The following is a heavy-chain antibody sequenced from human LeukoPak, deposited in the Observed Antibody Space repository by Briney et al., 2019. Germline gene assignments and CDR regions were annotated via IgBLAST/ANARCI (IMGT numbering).Heavy chain of an antibody. V-gene: IGHV1-2*02. CDR2: INPNSGGT. CDR3: ASRITMVRGVIIKEGNWFDP. J-gene: IGHJ5*02. CDR1: GYTFTGYY. Sequence: ASVKVSYKASGYTFTGYYMHWVRQAPGQGLEWMGWINPNSGGTNYAQKFQGRVTMTRDTSISTAYMELSRLRSDDTAVYYCASRITMVRGVIIKEGNWFDPWGQGTLVTVSS. D-gene: IGHD3-10*01.